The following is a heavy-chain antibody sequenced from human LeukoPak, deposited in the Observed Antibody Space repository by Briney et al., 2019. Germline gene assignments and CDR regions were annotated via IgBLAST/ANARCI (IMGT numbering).Heavy chain of an antibody. Sequence: PLETLSLTCTVSGDSIGSDYWSWIRQPPGEGLQWIGIVYYSGPTNYDASLKSRVAISVDRSKNQFSLKLTSVSAADTAVYYCAGKSARYFDSWGQGTPVTVSS. J-gene: IGHJ4*02. CDR3: AGKSARYFDS. V-gene: IGHV4-59*01. CDR1: GDSIGSDY. CDR2: VYYSGPT.